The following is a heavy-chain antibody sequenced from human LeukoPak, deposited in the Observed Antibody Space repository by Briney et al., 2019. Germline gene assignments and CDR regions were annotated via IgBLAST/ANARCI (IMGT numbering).Heavy chain of an antibody. Sequence: GGSLRLSCAGSGFTFSSSAMSWVRQAPGKGLEWVSSMSGRGSGGSTYYADSVKGRFTISRDNSKNTLYLQMNSLRAEDTAVYYCAKDGKGVWDSNPSYFQHWGQGTLVTVSS. J-gene: IGHJ1*01. CDR2: MSGRGSGGST. CDR1: GFTFSSSA. CDR3: AKDGKGVWDSNPSYFQH. D-gene: IGHD3-22*01. V-gene: IGHV3-23*01.